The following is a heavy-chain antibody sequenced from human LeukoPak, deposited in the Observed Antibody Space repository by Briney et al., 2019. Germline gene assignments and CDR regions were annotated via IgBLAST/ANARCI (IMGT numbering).Heavy chain of an antibody. J-gene: IGHJ4*02. D-gene: IGHD4-17*01. V-gene: IGHV3-30*09. Sequence: GGSLRLSCAASGFTFSSYAMHWVRQAPGKGLDWVSVISYDGSNKYYADSVKGRFAISRDNSKNTLYLQVINLRAEDTAVYYCAKDRGGDSLSFDYWGQGTLVTVSS. CDR3: AKDRGGDSLSFDY. CDR2: ISYDGSNK. CDR1: GFTFSSYA.